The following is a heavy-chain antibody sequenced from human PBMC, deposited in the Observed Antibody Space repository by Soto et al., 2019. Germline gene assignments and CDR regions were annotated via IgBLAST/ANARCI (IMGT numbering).Heavy chain of an antibody. J-gene: IGHJ4*02. CDR1: GFTFRSYG. Sequence: PGGSLRLSCAASGFTFRSYGMAWVRQAPGKGLEWVSVISYNGSNKYYADSVKGRFTISRDNSKNTLYLQINSLRAEDTAVYYCADPIPKTGTVFAFWGQGTLVTVSS. D-gene: IGHD1-1*01. CDR2: ISYNGSNK. CDR3: ADPIPKTGTVFAF. V-gene: IGHV3-30*03.